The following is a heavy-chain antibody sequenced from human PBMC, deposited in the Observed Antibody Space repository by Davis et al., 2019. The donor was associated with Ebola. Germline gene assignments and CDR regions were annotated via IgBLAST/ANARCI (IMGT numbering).Heavy chain of an antibody. CDR2: ISGSGGST. V-gene: IGHV3-23*01. J-gene: IGHJ3*02. Sequence: GESLKISCAASGFTFSSYAMSWVRQAPGKGLEWVSAISGSGGSTYYADSVKGRFTISRDNAKNSLYLQMNSLRAEDTAVYYCARDSSEAFDIWGQGTMVTVSS. CDR3: ARDSSEAFDI. CDR1: GFTFSSYA.